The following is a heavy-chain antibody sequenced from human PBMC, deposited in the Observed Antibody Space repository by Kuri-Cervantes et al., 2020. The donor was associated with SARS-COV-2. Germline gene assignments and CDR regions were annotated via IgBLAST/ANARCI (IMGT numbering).Heavy chain of an antibody. J-gene: IGHJ5*02. D-gene: IGHD3-3*01. CDR1: GGTFSSYA. V-gene: IGHV1-24*01. Sequence: ASVKVSCKASGGTFSSYAISWVRQAPGKGLEWMGGFDPEDGETIYAQKFQGRVTMTEDTSTDTAYMELSSLRSEDTAVYYCAIGPGRSFTIFGVVISSKTNNWFDPWGQGTLVTVSS. CDR3: AIGPGRSFTIFGVVISSKTNNWFDP. CDR2: FDPEDGET.